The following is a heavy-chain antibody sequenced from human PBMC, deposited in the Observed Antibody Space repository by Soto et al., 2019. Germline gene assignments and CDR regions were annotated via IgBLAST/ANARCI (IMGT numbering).Heavy chain of an antibody. J-gene: IGHJ4*02. CDR3: VGGYYFGDY. D-gene: IGHD3-22*01. Sequence: QVQLVESGGGVVQPGRSLRLSCAASGFTFSSYGMHWIRQAPGKGLQWVAVISYDGSNKYYADSVKGRFTISRDNSKNTLYLQMHRLRAEDTAVYYCVGGYYFGDYWGQGTLVTVSS. V-gene: IGHV3-30*03. CDR1: GFTFSSYG. CDR2: ISYDGSNK.